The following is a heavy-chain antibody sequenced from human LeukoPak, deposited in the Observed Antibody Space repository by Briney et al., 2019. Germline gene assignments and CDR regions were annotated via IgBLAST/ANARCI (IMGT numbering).Heavy chain of an antibody. V-gene: IGHV3-74*01. D-gene: IGHD3-3*01. CDR2: IKTDGITT. J-gene: IGHJ6*03. CDR3: AKDGGGTIFGMVIILHYMDV. Sequence: PGGSLRLSCAASGFTFSSYWMHWVRQAPGKGLVWVSHIKTDGITTNYADSVKGRFTISRDNSNNTLSLQMNSLRAEDTAVYYCAKDGGGTIFGMVIILHYMDVWGKGTTVTVSS. CDR1: GFTFSSYW.